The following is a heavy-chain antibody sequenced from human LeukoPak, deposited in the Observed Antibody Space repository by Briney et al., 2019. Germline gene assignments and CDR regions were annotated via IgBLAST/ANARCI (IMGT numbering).Heavy chain of an antibody. CDR3: ARHGSPDSGSYYFNY. J-gene: IGHJ4*02. CDR1: GGSISSYY. D-gene: IGHD1-26*01. Sequence: SETLSLTCTVSGGSISSYYWSWIRQPPGKGLEWIGEINHSGSTNYNPSLKSRVTISVDTSKNQFSLKLSSVTAADTAVYYCARHGSPDSGSYYFNYWGQGTLVTVSS. CDR2: INHSGST. V-gene: IGHV4-34*01.